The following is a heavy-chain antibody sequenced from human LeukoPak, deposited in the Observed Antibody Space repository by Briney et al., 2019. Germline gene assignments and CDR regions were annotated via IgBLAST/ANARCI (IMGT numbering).Heavy chain of an antibody. CDR3: AREYSSGWFTIGYYYYYMDV. CDR2: TYYRSKWYN. V-gene: IGHV6-1*01. CDR1: GDSVSSNNAA. J-gene: IGHJ6*03. Sequence: SQTLSLTCAISGDSVSSNNAAWNWIRQSPSRGLEWLGRTYYRSKWYNDYAVSVKSRITINPDTSKNQFSLQLNSVTPEDTAVYYCAREYSSGWFTIGYYYYYMDVWGKGTTVTVSS. D-gene: IGHD6-19*01.